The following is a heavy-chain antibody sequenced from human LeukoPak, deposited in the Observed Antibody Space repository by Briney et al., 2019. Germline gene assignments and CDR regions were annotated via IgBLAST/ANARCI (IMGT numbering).Heavy chain of an antibody. CDR1: GGSISSSSYY. J-gene: IGHJ3*02. V-gene: IGHV4-39*07. D-gene: IGHD3-22*01. CDR3: ARDRSYYDSSGYHPPGTAFDI. CDR2: IYYSGST. Sequence: PSETLSLTCTVSGGSISSSSYYWDWIRQPPGKGLEWIGSIYYSGSTYYNPSLKSRITISVDTSKNQFSLKLSSVTAADTAVYYCARDRSYYDSSGYHPPGTAFDIWGQGTMVTVSS.